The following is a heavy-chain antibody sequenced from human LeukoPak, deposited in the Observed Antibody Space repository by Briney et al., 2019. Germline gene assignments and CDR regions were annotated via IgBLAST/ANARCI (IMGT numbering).Heavy chain of an antibody. V-gene: IGHV4-4*07. D-gene: IGHD2-21*02. CDR3: ARVVSDSYDFDY. CDR2: IYISGST. J-gene: IGHJ4*02. CDR1: GGSISNSY. Sequence: PSETLSLTCSVSGGSISNSYWSWIRQPAGKGLEWIGRIYISGSTNYNPSLKSRVTMSVDTSRNQFSLKLSSVTAADTAVYYCARVVSDSYDFDYWGQGTLVTVSS.